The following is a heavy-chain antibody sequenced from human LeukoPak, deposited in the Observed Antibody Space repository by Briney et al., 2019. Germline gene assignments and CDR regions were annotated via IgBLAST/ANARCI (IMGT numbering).Heavy chain of an antibody. J-gene: IGHJ4*02. V-gene: IGHV3-30*02. Sequence: PGGSLRLSCAASGFTFSSYAMHWVRQAPGKGLEWVAFIRFDGSNKYYADSVKGRFTISRDYSKDTLFLQMNSLRAEDTALYYCAKAHVPTMIRGVVSSDWGQGTLVTVSS. CDR2: IRFDGSNK. D-gene: IGHD3-10*01. CDR1: GFTFSSYA. CDR3: AKAHVPTMIRGVVSSD.